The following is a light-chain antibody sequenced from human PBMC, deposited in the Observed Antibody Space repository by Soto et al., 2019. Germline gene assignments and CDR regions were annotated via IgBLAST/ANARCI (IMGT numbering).Light chain of an antibody. Sequence: QSALTQPASVSGSPGQSITISCTGTSSDVGGYNYVSWYQQHPGKAPKLMIYDVSNRPSGVSNRFSGSKSGNTASLTISGLQAEDEADYYCSSYTSSTFLVVFGGGTKLTV. CDR2: DVS. J-gene: IGLJ2*01. V-gene: IGLV2-14*01. CDR3: SSYTSSTFLVV. CDR1: SSDVGGYNY.